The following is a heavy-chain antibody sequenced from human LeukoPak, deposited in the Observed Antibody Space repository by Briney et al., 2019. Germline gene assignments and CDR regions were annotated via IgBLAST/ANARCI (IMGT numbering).Heavy chain of an antibody. V-gene: IGHV1-2*02. J-gene: IGHJ5*02. CDR2: INPNSGAT. Sequence: ASVKVSCKASGYTFTGYYMHWVRQAPGQGLEWMGWINPNSGATNYAQKFQGRVTITADKSTSTAYMELSSLRSEDTAVYYCARATTVTTSWFDPWGQGTLVTVSS. CDR1: GYTFTGYY. CDR3: ARATTVTTSWFDP. D-gene: IGHD4-17*01.